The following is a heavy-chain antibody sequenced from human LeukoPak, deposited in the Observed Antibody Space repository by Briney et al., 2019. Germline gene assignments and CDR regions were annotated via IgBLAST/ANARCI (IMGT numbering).Heavy chain of an antibody. V-gene: IGHV4-59*01. CDR2: IYYSGST. D-gene: IGHD3-22*01. CDR3: ARDHYDSGGFDY. J-gene: IGHJ4*02. CDR1: GGSISSYY. Sequence: TSETLSLTCTVSGGSISSYYWSWIRQPPGKGLEWIGYIYYSGSTNYNPSLKSRVTISVDTSKNQFSLKLSSVTAADTAVYYCARDHYDSGGFDYWGQGTLVTVSS.